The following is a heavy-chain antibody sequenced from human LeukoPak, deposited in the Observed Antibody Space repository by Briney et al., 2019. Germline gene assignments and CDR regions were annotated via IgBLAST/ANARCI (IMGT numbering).Heavy chain of an antibody. V-gene: IGHV4-59*08. CDR3: ARQGFYYYYYGMDV. CDR1: GGSIGSYY. Sequence: PSETLSLTCTVSGGSIGSYYWRWIRQLPGKGMGWIGYIYYSGSTNYNPSLKSRVTISVDTSKNQFSLKLSSVTAADTAVYYCARQGFYYYYYGMDVWGQGTTVTVSS. J-gene: IGHJ6*02. CDR2: IYYSGST.